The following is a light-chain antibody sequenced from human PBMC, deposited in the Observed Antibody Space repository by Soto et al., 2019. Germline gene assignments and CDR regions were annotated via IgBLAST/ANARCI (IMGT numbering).Light chain of an antibody. V-gene: IGKV3-11*01. CDR1: QSVSGY. J-gene: IGKJ1*01. CDR3: QQYGSSGT. CDR2: DAS. Sequence: IGLTQSPSTLSLSPGERATLSCRASQSVSGYLAWYQQKPGQAPRLLTYDASNRATGIPARFSGSGSGTDFTLTISSLEPEDFAVYYCQQYGSSGTFAQGTKVDIK.